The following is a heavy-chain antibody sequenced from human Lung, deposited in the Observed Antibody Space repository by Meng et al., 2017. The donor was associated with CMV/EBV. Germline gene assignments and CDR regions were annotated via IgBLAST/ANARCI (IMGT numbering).Heavy chain of an antibody. CDR3: ARDSEAADY. Sequence: QVQRGQSGSELKKPRAIVRISCKASGYTFTTSGMNWVRQAPGQGLEWMGWINTNTGKPTYAQGLTGRFVFSLDTSDSTAYLQISSLKAEDTAVYYCARDSEAADYWGQGTLVTVSS. CDR1: GYTFTTSG. CDR2: INTNTGKP. D-gene: IGHD6-25*01. V-gene: IGHV7-4-1*02. J-gene: IGHJ4*02.